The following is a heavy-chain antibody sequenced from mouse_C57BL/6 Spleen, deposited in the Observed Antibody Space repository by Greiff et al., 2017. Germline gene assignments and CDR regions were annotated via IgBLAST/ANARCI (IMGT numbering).Heavy chain of an antibody. Sequence: VQLQQSGPELVKPGASVKISCKASGYAFSSSWMNWVKQRPGKGLEWIGRIYPGDGDTNYNGKFKGKATLTADKSSSTAYMHLSSLTSEDSAVYLCARSRDGYFLFDYWGQGTTLTVSS. CDR2: IYPGDGDT. CDR1: GYAFSSSW. CDR3: ARSRDGYFLFDY. D-gene: IGHD2-3*01. J-gene: IGHJ2*01. V-gene: IGHV1-82*01.